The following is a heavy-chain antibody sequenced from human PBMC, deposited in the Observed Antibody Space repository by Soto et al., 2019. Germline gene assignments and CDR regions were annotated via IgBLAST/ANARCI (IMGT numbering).Heavy chain of an antibody. Sequence: SETLSLTCAVYGGSFSGYYWSWIRQPPGKGLEWIGEINHSGSTNYNPSLKSRVTISVDTSKNQFSLKLSSVTAADTAVYYCARAFPYYVWFPFDPWGREPLVTVS. CDR2: INHSGST. V-gene: IGHV4-34*01. J-gene: IGHJ5*02. CDR3: ARAFPYYVWFPFDP. D-gene: IGHD3-10*02. CDR1: GGSFSGYY.